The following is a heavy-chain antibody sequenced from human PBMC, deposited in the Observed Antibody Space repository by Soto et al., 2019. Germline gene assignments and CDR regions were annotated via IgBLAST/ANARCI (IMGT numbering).Heavy chain of an antibody. Sequence: SPTLSLTCAISGDSVSSNSAAWNWIRQSPSRGLEWLGRTYYRSKWYNDYAVSVKSRITINPDTSKNQFSLQLNSVTPEDTAVYYCARDKSVGDKGTRITMVRGADNWFDPWGQGTLVTVSS. CDR1: GDSVSSNSAA. V-gene: IGHV6-1*01. CDR2: TYYRSKWYN. D-gene: IGHD3-10*01. J-gene: IGHJ5*02. CDR3: ARDKSVGDKGTRITMVRGADNWFDP.